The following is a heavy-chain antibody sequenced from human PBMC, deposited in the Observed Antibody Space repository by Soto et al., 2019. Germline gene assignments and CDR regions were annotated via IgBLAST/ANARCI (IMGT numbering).Heavy chain of an antibody. Sequence: QVQLQESGPGLVESSGTLSLTCAVYGGSIKSVHWWTWVRQSPGKGLDWIGEIDLNGDVNYSPSLQIRVTVAMDMSRKPLSLRLTSVTAADTAVYYCAKRERRTGGPVWGPGTVVTVS. J-gene: IGHJ3*01. CDR2: IDLNGDV. CDR1: GGSIKSVHW. V-gene: IGHV4-4*02. D-gene: IGHD2-8*02. CDR3: AKRERRTGGPV.